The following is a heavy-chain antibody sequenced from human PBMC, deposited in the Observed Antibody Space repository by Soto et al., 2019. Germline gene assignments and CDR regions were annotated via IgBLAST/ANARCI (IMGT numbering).Heavy chain of an antibody. CDR3: ARVPDSSAYYYYFHY. V-gene: IGHV3-7*01. Sequence: PGGSLRLSCAASGFSFSSHYMTWVRQAPGKGLEWVANIKQDGSDTFYVDSVRGRFTISRDNAKNSLYLQMNSLRADDTAVYYCARVPDSSAYYYYFHYWGQRTLVTVSS. CDR2: IKQDGSDT. CDR1: GFSFSSHY. D-gene: IGHD3-22*01. J-gene: IGHJ4*02.